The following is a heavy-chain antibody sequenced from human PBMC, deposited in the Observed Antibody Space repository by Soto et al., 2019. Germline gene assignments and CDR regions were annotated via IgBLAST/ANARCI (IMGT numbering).Heavy chain of an antibody. CDR2: INHSGST. CDR3: ARELVSAAQYQLLSYYYYGMDV. J-gene: IGHJ6*02. V-gene: IGHV4-34*01. D-gene: IGHD2-2*01. Sequence: SETLSLTCAVHGVSFSGYYWSWIRQPPGKGLEWIGEINHSGSTNYNPSLKSRVTISVDTSKNQFSLKLSSVTAADTAVYYCARELVSAAQYQLLSYYYYGMDVWGQGTTVTVS. CDR1: GVSFSGYY.